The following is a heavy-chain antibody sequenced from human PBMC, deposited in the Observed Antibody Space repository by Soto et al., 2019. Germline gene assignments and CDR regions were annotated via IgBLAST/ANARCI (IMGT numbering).Heavy chain of an antibody. CDR3: ARTPLFGVVTPFDY. V-gene: IGHV3-11*01. J-gene: IGHJ4*02. D-gene: IGHD3-3*01. CDR2: ISSSGSTI. Sequence: PGGSLRLSCAASGFTFSDYYMSWIRQAPGKGLEWVSYISSSGSTIYYADSVKGRFTISRDNAKNSLYLQMNSLRAEDTAVYYCARTPLFGVVTPFDYWGQGTLVTVSS. CDR1: GFTFSDYY.